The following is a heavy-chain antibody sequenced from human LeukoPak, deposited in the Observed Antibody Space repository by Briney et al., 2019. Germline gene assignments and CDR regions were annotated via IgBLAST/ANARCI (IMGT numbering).Heavy chain of an antibody. J-gene: IGHJ3*02. Sequence: GGSLRLSCAASGFTFRSTVMTWVRQAPGKGLQWVSSISSSSSYIYYADSVKGRFTISRDNAKNSLYLQMNSLRAEDTAVYYCARHAIAVAGYDAFDIWGQGTMVTVSS. CDR1: GFTFRSTV. CDR2: ISSSSSYI. CDR3: ARHAIAVAGYDAFDI. V-gene: IGHV3-21*01. D-gene: IGHD6-19*01.